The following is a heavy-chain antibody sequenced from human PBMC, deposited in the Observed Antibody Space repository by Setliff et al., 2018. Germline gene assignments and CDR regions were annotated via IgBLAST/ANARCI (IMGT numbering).Heavy chain of an antibody. V-gene: IGHV3-48*01. Sequence: GGSLRLSRAASGLTFSNYKMNWVRQAPGKGLQWVSYISSSSGTIYYADSVKGRFTISRDNAKNSLYLQMNSLRAEDTAVYYCARLALTGYDSSGYYYALDYYYYMDGWGKGTTGTVSS. CDR1: GLTFSNYK. CDR3: ARLALTGYDSSGYYYALDYYYYMDG. CDR2: ISSSSGTI. J-gene: IGHJ6*03. D-gene: IGHD3-22*01.